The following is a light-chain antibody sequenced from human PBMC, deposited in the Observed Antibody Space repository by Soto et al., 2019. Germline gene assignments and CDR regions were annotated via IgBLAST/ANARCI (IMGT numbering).Light chain of an antibody. CDR1: QSVSSSY. CDR3: QQYGSSPRT. V-gene: IGKV3-20*01. Sequence: LSLSPGERAPLSCRASQSVSSSYLAWYQQKPGPAPRLLIYGASSSATGIPDRFSAIGTGTDCTHSTMLLEPEDFAVYYCQQYGSSPRTFGQGTKVDIK. CDR2: GAS. J-gene: IGKJ1*01.